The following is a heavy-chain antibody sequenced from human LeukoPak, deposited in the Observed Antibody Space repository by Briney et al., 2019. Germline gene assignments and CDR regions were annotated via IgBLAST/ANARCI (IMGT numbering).Heavy chain of an antibody. D-gene: IGHD3-3*01. CDR3: ARGGVVPRRHSFYYYYGMDV. Sequence: SVKVPCKASGGTFSSYAISWVRQAPGQGLEWMGGIIPIFGTANYAQKFQGRVTITADESTSTAYMELSSLRSEDTAVYYRARGGVVPRRHSFYYYYGMDVWGQGTTVTVSS. J-gene: IGHJ6*02. CDR2: IIPIFGTA. CDR1: GGTFSSYA. V-gene: IGHV1-69*13.